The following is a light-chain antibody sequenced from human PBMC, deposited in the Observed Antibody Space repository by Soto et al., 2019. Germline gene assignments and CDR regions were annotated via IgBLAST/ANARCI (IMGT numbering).Light chain of an antibody. V-gene: IGKV1-39*01. CDR1: QNIIHY. CDR3: QQSYNAPIT. J-gene: IGKJ5*01. Sequence: DIQTTQAPSSVSASVGDRFSIACLASQNIIHYLNWYQQKPGKAPQLLIYVASRLESGVPSRFSGSGSGTDFTLTISSLQPEDFATYYCQQSYNAPITFGQGTRLEIK. CDR2: VAS.